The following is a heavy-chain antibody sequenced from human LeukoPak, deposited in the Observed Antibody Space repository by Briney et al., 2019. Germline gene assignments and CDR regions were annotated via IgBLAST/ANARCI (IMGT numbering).Heavy chain of an antibody. V-gene: IGHV4-4*09. CDR2: IHSSGGS. CDR1: GASISNYY. CDR3: ARLGSYHDF. D-gene: IGHD1-26*01. Sequence: SETLSLTCTVSGASISNYYWSWIRQTPEKGLEWLGHIHSSGGSSYYPSLKSRLTLSIDTSRNQLSLKLPSVTAADTAVYFCARLGSYHDFWGQGALVTVSS. J-gene: IGHJ4*02.